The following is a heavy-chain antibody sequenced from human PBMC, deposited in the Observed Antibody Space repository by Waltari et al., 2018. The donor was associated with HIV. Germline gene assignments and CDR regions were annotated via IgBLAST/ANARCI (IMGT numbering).Heavy chain of an antibody. Sequence: QVQLQQWGAGLLKPSETLSLTCAVYGGSFSGYYWSWIRQPPGKGLEWIGEINHSGSTNYNPSLKSRVTISVDTSKNQFSLKLSSVTAADTAVYYCAREDTQPSYAAAGTPFDYWGQGTLVTVSS. J-gene: IGHJ4*02. D-gene: IGHD6-13*01. CDR1: GGSFSGYY. CDR3: AREDTQPSYAAAGTPFDY. V-gene: IGHV4-34*01. CDR2: INHSGST.